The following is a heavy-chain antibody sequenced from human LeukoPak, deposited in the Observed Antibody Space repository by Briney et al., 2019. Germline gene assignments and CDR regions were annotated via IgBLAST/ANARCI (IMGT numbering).Heavy chain of an antibody. CDR3: ARDPVHYYEREFLPGGVFDI. J-gene: IGHJ3*02. Sequence: GGSLRLSCAASGFTFSSYAMHWVRQAPGKGLEWVAVISYDGSNKYYADSVKGRFTISRDNSKNTLYLQMGSLRAEDMAVYYCARDPVHYYEREFLPGGVFDIWGQGTMVTVSS. V-gene: IGHV3-30*14. D-gene: IGHD3-22*01. CDR2: ISYDGSNK. CDR1: GFTFSSYA.